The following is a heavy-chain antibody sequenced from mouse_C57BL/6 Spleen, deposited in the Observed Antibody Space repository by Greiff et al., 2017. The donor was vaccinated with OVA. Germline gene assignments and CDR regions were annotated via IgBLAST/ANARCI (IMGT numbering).Heavy chain of an antibody. J-gene: IGHJ2*01. CDR3: TRKEGLLPDY. CDR1: GYTFTDYE. V-gene: IGHV1-15*01. D-gene: IGHD2-10*01. CDR2: IDPETGGT. Sequence: QVQLKQSGAELVRPGASVTLSCKASGYTFTDYEMHWVKQTPVHGLEWIGAIDPETGGTAYNQKFKGKAILTADKSSSTAYMELRSLTSEDSAVYYCTRKEGLLPDYWGQGTTLTVSS.